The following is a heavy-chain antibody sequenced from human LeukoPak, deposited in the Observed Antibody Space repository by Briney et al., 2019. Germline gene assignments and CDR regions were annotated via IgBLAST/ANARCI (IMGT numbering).Heavy chain of an antibody. CDR3: ARSCRILDIVATIRGRLGGNGFDI. CDR1: VGSISISTYY. J-gene: IGHJ3*02. D-gene: IGHD5-12*01. Sequence: SESLSLTCTVSVGSISISTYYWGWIRHHRGKGLEWIGSIYHSGSTYYSPTHKRRVTIGVETSKNQFSLKLGYVAAADKAVYYCARSCRILDIVATIRGRLGGNGFDIWGQGTMVTVSS. CDR2: IYHSGST. V-gene: IGHV4-39*07.